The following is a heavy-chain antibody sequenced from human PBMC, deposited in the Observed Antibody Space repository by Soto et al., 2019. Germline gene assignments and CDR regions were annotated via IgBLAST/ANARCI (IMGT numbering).Heavy chain of an antibody. V-gene: IGHV3-30*03. CDR1: GFTFSSYG. J-gene: IGHJ4*02. CDR2: ISYDGSNK. D-gene: IGHD3-22*01. Sequence: QVQLVESGGGVVQPGRSLRLSCASSGFTFSSYGMHWVRQAPGKGLEWVAVISYDGSNKYYADSVKGRFTISRDNSKNTLYLQMNSLRAEDTAVYYCATLPSDSYYDSSGYPIHLDYWGQGTLVTVSS. CDR3: ATLPSDSYYDSSGYPIHLDY.